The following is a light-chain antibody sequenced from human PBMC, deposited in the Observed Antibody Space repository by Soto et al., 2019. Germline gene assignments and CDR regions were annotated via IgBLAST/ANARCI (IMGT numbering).Light chain of an antibody. Sequence: DMVLTQSPATLSVSPGERATLSCRASQSLSNNLAWYQQKPGQAPRLLIYGASTRATGIPARFSGSGSGTDFTLTISSLQSEDFAVYHCQHRGTFGQGTKVEIK. V-gene: IGKV3-15*01. CDR3: QHRGT. CDR1: QSLSNN. CDR2: GAS. J-gene: IGKJ1*01.